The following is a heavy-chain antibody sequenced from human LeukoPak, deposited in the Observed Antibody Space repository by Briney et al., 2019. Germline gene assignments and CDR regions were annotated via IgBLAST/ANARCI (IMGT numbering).Heavy chain of an antibody. CDR2: IRSTPDGGAT. J-gene: IGHJ4*02. CDR1: GFTFISSW. Sequence: PGGSLRLSCAASGFTFISSWMTWVRQAPGKGLEWVGRIRSTPDGGATDCAAPVKGRFTISRGDSKNTLYLQMGSLRTEDTAVYYCATDLHFGYCTATSCANYWGQGTLVTVSS. CDR3: ATDLHFGYCTATSCANY. D-gene: IGHD2-2*03. V-gene: IGHV3-15*01.